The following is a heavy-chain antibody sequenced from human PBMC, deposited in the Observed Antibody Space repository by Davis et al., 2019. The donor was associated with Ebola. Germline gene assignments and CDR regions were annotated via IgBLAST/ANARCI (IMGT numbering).Heavy chain of an antibody. CDR2: ISSSGSTI. Sequence: PGGSLRLSCAASGFTFSSYEMNWVRQAPGKWLEWVSYISSSGSTIYYADSVKGRFTISRDNAKNSLYLQMNSLRAEDTAVYYCARHSREYSGYDGFDYWGQGTLVTVSS. D-gene: IGHD5-12*01. J-gene: IGHJ4*02. V-gene: IGHV3-48*03. CDR1: GFTFSSYE. CDR3: ARHSREYSGYDGFDY.